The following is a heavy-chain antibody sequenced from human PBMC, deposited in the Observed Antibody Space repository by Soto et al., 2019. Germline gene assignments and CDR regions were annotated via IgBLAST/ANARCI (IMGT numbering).Heavy chain of an antibody. Sequence: QIQLVQSGVEAKKPGTSVKVSCKASGYTFTNYAISWVRQAPVQGLEGIGWISGYNSNTDYAQKFQGRLTMTTDTSTTPAYTEVRSLRSADTAFYYGARERGPADYWGQGTLVTVSS. J-gene: IGHJ4*02. CDR3: ARERGPADY. D-gene: IGHD3-10*01. CDR2: ISGYNSNT. V-gene: IGHV1-18*01. CDR1: GYTFTNYA.